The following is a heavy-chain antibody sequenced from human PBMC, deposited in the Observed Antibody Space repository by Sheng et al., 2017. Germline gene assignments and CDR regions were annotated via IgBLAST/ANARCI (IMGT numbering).Heavy chain of an antibody. CDR2: IIPILGIA. J-gene: IGHJ5*02. CDR1: GGTFSSYA. V-gene: IGHV1-69*04. CDR3: AMCERLTFRDIVVVPAAPGRWFDP. Sequence: QVQLVQSGAEVKKPGSSVKVSCKASGGTFSSYAISWVRQAPGQGLEWMGGIIPILGIANYAQKFQGRVTITADKSTSTAYMELSSLRSEDTAVYYCAMCERLTFRDIVVVPAAPGRWFDPWGQGTPGHRLL. D-gene: IGHD2-2*01.